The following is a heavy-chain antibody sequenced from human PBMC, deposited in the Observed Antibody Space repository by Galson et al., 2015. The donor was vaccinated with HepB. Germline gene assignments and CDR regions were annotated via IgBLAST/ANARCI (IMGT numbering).Heavy chain of an antibody. J-gene: IGHJ4*02. CDR1: GFTFSSYG. D-gene: IGHD3-9*01. CDR3: ARDSTTGYLTFEY. Sequence: SLRLSCAASGFTFSSYGMHWVRQAPGKGLEWVAVISYDGSNKFYADSVKGRFTISRDNSKNTLYLQMNSLRVEDTAVYYCARDSTTGYLTFEYWGQGTLVTVSS. V-gene: IGHV3-30*03. CDR2: ISYDGSNK.